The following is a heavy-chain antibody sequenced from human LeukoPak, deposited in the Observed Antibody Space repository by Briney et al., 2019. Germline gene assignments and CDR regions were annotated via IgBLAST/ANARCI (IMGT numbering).Heavy chain of an antibody. D-gene: IGHD3-10*01. CDR1: GGTFSSYD. J-gene: IGHJ5*02. V-gene: IGHV1-69*13. Sequence: SVKVSCKASGGTFSSYDISWVRQAPGQGLEWMGGIIPIFGTANYAQKFQGRVTITADESTSTAYMELSSLRSEDTAVYYCASSKLLWFGELGTWGQGTLVTVSS. CDR2: IIPIFGTA. CDR3: ASSKLLWFGELGT.